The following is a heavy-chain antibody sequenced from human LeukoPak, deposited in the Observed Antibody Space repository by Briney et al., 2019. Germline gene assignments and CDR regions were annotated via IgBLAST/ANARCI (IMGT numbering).Heavy chain of an antibody. Sequence: ASVKVSCKVSGYTLTELSMHWVRQAPGKGLEWMGGFDPEDGETIYVQKFQGRVTMTEDTSTDTAYMELSSLRSEDTAVYYCATITMVRGVRPPDDYWGQGTLVTVSS. CDR1: GYTLTELS. CDR2: FDPEDGET. J-gene: IGHJ4*02. V-gene: IGHV1-24*01. D-gene: IGHD3-10*01. CDR3: ATITMVRGVRPPDDY.